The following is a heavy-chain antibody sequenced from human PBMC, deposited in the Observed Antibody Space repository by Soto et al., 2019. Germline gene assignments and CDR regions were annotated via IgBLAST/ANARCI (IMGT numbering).Heavy chain of an antibody. D-gene: IGHD4-17*01. J-gene: IGHJ4*02. CDR2: IYYSGST. V-gene: IGHV4-39*01. Sequence: QLQLQESGPGLVKPSETLSLTCTVSGGSISSSSYYWGWIRQPPGKGLEWIGSIYYSGSTYYNPSLKRRVTISLDTSKNQFSLKLRSVTPADTAVYYCASPPVTTRYFAYWGQGTLVTVSS. CDR1: GGSISSSSYY. CDR3: ASPPVTTRYFAY.